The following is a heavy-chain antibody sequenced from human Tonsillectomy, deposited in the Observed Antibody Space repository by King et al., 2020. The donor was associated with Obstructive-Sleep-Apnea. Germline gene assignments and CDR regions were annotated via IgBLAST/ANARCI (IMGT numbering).Heavy chain of an antibody. D-gene: IGHD3-22*01. CDR1: GGSISSSSYY. CDR3: AGRVVIPPRYYYYGMDV. V-gene: IGHV4-39*01. J-gene: IGHJ6*02. Sequence: QLQESGPGLVKPSETLSLTCTVSGGSISSSSYYWGWIRQPPGKGLEWIGSFYYSGSTYYNPSLKSRVTISVDTSKNQLSLKLSSVTAADTAVYYCAGRVVIPPRYYYYGMDVWGQGTTLTVSS. CDR2: FYYSGST.